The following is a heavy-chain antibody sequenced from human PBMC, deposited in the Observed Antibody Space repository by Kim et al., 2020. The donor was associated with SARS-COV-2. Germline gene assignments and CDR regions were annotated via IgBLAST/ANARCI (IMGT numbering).Heavy chain of an antibody. CDR2: IYYSGST. V-gene: IGHV4-59*08. J-gene: IGHJ6*03. D-gene: IGHD3-3*01. CDR1: GGSISSYY. Sequence: SETLSLTCTVSGGSISSYYWSWIRQPPGKGLEWIGYIYYSGSTNYNPSLKSRVTISVDTSKNQFSLKLSSVTAADTAVYYCARVLKGPYVLRQHYYYYYYMDVWGKGTTVTVSS. CDR3: ARVLKGPYVLRQHYYYYYYMDV.